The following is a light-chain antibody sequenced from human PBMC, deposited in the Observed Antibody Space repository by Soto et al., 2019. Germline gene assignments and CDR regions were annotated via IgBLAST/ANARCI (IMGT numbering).Light chain of an antibody. CDR3: QQYGSSPIT. CDR1: QSVSSNY. CDR2: VAS. J-gene: IGKJ5*01. V-gene: IGKV3-20*01. Sequence: EIVLTQSPGTLSLSPGERATLSCRASQSVSSNYLAWYQQKPGQAPRVLIYVASSRATGIPDRLSGSGSGTDFTLTISRLEPEDFAVYYCQQYGSSPITFGQGTRLEIK.